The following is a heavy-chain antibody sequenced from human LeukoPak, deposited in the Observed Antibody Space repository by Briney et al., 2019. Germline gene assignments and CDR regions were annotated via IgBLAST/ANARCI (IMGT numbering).Heavy chain of an antibody. V-gene: IGHV3-72*01. D-gene: IGHD3-16*01. J-gene: IGHJ3*02. CDR2: TRNKANSYTT. CDR3: ARTNYVWGDAFDI. CDR1: GVSFSNYY. Sequence: GGSLRLSCAASGVSFSNYYMDWVRQAPGKGLEWVGRTRNKANSYTTDYAASVQGRFTVSRDDSKNSLYLHMNSLKTEDTAVHYCARTNYVWGDAFDIWGHGTMVSVSS.